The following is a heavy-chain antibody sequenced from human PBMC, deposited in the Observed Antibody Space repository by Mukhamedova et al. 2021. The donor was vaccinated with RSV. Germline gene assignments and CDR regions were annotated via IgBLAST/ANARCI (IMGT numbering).Heavy chain of an antibody. Sequence: VRQAPGKGLEWISTISGSSSYYAESVEGRFTISRDNSRNTMSLQMNSLRVEDAAGYYCARGPYGYFDYWGQGTLVTVSS. D-gene: IGHD3-10*01. J-gene: IGHJ4*02. V-gene: IGHV3-23*01. CDR3: ARGPYGYFDY. CDR2: ISGSSS.